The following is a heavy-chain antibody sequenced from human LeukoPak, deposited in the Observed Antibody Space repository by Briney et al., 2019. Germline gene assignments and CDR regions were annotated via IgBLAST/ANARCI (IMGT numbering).Heavy chain of an antibody. CDR2: ISGSGGRT. Sequence: PGGSLRLSCAASGFTFSSYAMSWVRQAPGKGLEWVSAISGSGGRTYYADSVRGRFTISRDNSKNTVYVQMNSLRAEDTAVYYCARLGYCSDNSCYGFDYWGQGTLVTVSS. D-gene: IGHD2-15*01. V-gene: IGHV3-23*01. CDR3: ARLGYCSDNSCYGFDY. CDR1: GFTFSSYA. J-gene: IGHJ4*02.